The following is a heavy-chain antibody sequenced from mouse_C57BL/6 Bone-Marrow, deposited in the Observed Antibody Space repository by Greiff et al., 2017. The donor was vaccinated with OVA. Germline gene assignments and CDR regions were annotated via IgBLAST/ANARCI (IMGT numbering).Heavy chain of an antibody. V-gene: IGHV14-4*01. J-gene: IGHJ2*01. Sequence: EVQLQQSGAELVRPGASVKLSCTASGFNIKDDYMHWVKQRPEQGLEWIGWIDPENGDTEYASKFQGKATITADTSSNTAYLQLSSLTSEDTAVYYCTTRGYGNYLDYWGQGTTLTVSS. CDR1: GFNIKDDY. CDR2: IDPENGDT. CDR3: TTRGYGNYLDY. D-gene: IGHD2-1*01.